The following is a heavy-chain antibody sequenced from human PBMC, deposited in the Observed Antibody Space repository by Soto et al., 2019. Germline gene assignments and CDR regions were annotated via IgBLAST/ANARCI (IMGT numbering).Heavy chain of an antibody. J-gene: IGHJ6*02. CDR1: GGSISSGGYY. CDR3: ARDSRYFDWLDYYYYGMDV. V-gene: IGHV4-31*03. D-gene: IGHD3-9*01. Sequence: PSETLSLTCTVSGGSISSGGYYWSWIRQHPGKGLEWIGYIYYSGSTYYNPSLKSRVTISVDTSKNQFSLKLSSVTAADTAVYYCARDSRYFDWLDYYYYGMDVWGQGTTVTVPS. CDR2: IYYSGST.